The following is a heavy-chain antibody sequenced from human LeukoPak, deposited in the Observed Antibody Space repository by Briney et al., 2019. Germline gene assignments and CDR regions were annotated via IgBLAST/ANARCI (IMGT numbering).Heavy chain of an antibody. D-gene: IGHD6-6*01. J-gene: IGHJ6*02. CDR1: GFTFSSYD. CDR3: ARSAARLRYYYAMDV. Sequence: GGSLTLSCAAYGFTFSSYDMSWVRQPPGKGLEWVSVIYSGDGGVSTYYASYVKGRFTISRHNSKNPRYLQMRSLRAEDTAVYFCARSAARLRYYYAMDVGGQGTTVTVCS. V-gene: IGHV3-53*04. CDR2: IYSGDGGVST.